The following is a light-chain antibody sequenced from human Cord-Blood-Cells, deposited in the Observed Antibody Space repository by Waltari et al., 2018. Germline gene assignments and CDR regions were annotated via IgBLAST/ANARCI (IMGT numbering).Light chain of an antibody. CDR3: QQYDNLPPKLT. J-gene: IGKJ4*01. V-gene: IGKV1-33*01. CDR1: QDISNY. CDR2: EVS. Sequence: DIQMTQSPSSLSASVGDRVTITCQASQDISNYLNWYQQKPGKAPKLLNYEVSHLETGVPSRVRGSVFRTDFTFTISSLQPEDIATYYCQQYDNLPPKLTFGGGTKVEIK.